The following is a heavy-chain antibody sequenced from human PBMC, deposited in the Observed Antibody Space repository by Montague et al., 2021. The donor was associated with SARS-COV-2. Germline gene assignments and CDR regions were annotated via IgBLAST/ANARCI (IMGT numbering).Heavy chain of an antibody. D-gene: IGHD3-22*01. V-gene: IGHV4-39*07. J-gene: IGHJ4*02. CDR2: IYYSGST. CDR3: AREGGWLSRGSYYFDY. Sequence: SETLSLTCTVSGGSISSISYYWGWIRQPPGKGLEWIGSIYYSGSTYYNPSLKSRVTISVDTSKNQFSLKLSSVTAVDTAVYYCAREGGWLSRGSYYFDYWGQGTLVTVSS. CDR1: GGSISSISYY.